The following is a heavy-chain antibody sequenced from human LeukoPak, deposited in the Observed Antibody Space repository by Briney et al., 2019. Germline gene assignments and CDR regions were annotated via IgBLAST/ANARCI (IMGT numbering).Heavy chain of an antibody. J-gene: IGHJ4*02. Sequence: ASVKVSCKASGGIFSRYVINWVRQAPGQGLEWMGGIIPIFGTANYAQKFQGRVTITRNTSISTAYMELSSLRSEDTAVYYCARDFWSGYYKNWGQGTLVTVSS. CDR2: IIPIFGTA. V-gene: IGHV1-69*05. CDR3: ARDFWSGYYKN. CDR1: GGIFSRYV. D-gene: IGHD3-3*01.